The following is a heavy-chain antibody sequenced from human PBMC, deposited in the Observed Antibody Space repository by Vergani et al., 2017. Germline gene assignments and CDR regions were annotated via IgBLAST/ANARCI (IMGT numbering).Heavy chain of an antibody. CDR1: DYSFGNYW. V-gene: IGHV5-51*03. J-gene: IGHJ4*02. CDR3: ARDTTYTDS. D-gene: IGHD1-1*01. CDR2: IYPADSDT. Sequence: EVELVQSGPEMRKPGESLKISCKGSDYSFGNYWIGWVRQMPGKGLEWMGIIYPADSDTRYSPSFQGQVTISADKSISTAFLQWDHLKASDTSLYYCARDTTYTDSWGQGTLVTVSS.